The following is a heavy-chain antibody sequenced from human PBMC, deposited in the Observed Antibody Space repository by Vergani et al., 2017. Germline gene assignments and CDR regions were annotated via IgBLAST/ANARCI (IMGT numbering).Heavy chain of an antibody. CDR3: AIDSGIVVVVGWFDP. CDR2: IYYSGST. D-gene: IGHD2-15*01. J-gene: IGHJ5*02. V-gene: IGHV4-39*07. CDR1: GGSISSSSSY. Sequence: QLQLQESGPGLVKPSETLSLTCTVSGGSISSSSSYWGWIRQPPGKGLEWIGSIYYSGSTYYNPSLKSRVTISVDTSKNQFSLKLSYVTAADTAVYYCAIDSGIVVVVGWFDPWGQGTLVTVSS.